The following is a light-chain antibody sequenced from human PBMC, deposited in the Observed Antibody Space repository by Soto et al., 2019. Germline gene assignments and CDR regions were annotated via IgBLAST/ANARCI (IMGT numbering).Light chain of an antibody. V-gene: IGKV3-15*01. CDR1: QSIYEK. CDR3: QQYNRWPLT. Sequence: ELVMTQSPATLSVSPGERVSLSCRASQSIYEKLAWYQQKPGQTPRLLIYDASTRATGISGSFSGSGSGTEFTLTISSLQSEDFSVYYCQQYNRWPLTFGGGTKVDIK. J-gene: IGKJ4*01. CDR2: DAS.